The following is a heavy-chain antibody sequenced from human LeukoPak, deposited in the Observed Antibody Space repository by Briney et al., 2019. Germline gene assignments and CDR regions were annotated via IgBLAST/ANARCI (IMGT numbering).Heavy chain of an antibody. CDR3: LADATN. CDR1: GFTFSSYA. D-gene: IGHD2-15*01. Sequence: PGGSLRLSCAASGFTFSSYAMSWVRQAPGKGLELVAKINQDGSEKYYVDSVKGRFTISRDNAKKSLYLQMSSLRAEDTAVYYCLADATNWGQGTLVTVSS. V-gene: IGHV3-7*01. J-gene: IGHJ4*02. CDR2: INQDGSEK.